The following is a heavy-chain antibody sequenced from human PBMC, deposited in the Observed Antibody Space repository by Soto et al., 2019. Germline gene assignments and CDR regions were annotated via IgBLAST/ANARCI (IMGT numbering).Heavy chain of an antibody. CDR3: ATWHEREHAYDV. Sequence: GGSLRLSCAASGFILNTYSLYWVRQAPGKGLEWVSALYDVDGSFYADSVKGRFTTSSDSSKTTVYLQMNDLRPDDTAVYYCATWHEREHAYDVWGQGTTVTVSS. J-gene: IGHJ3*01. D-gene: IGHD1-1*01. V-gene: IGHV3-53*01. CDR1: GFILNTYS. CDR2: LYDVDGS.